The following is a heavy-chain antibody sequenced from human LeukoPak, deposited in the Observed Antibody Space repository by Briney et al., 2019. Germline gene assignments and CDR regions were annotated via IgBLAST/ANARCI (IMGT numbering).Heavy chain of an antibody. CDR3: AGLIGYCSGGSCPLGPYYLDY. V-gene: IGHV5-51*01. D-gene: IGHD2-15*01. Sequence: RGESLKISCKGSGYSFTSYWIGWVRQMPGKGLEWMGIIYPGDSDTRHSPSFQGQVTISADKSISTAYLQWSSLKASDTAMYYCAGLIGYCSGGSCPLGPYYLDYWGQGTLVTVSS. J-gene: IGHJ4*02. CDR2: IYPGDSDT. CDR1: GYSFTSYW.